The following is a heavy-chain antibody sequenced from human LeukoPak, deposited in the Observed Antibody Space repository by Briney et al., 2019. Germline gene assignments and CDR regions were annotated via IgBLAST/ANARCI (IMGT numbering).Heavy chain of an antibody. V-gene: IGHV1-3*01. Sequence: ASVKVSCTTSGYTFGKYAIHWVRQAPGQRLEWMGWIDGGNGDTRFSQKFQDRVSFTRDTFATTAYMELTSLRSEDTANYYCARDQSRDIRVDFDCWGQGTLVTVSS. J-gene: IGHJ4*02. CDR1: GYTFGKYA. D-gene: IGHD2-15*01. CDR2: IDGGNGDT. CDR3: ARDQSRDIRVDFDC.